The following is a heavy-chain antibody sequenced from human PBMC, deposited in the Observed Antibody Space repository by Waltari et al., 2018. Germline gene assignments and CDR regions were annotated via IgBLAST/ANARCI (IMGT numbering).Heavy chain of an antibody. CDR2: INAGNGNT. Sequence: QVQLVQSGAEVKKPGASVKVSCKASGYTFTSYAMHWVRQAPGQRLEWMGWINAGNGNTKYSQEFKGRVTITRDTSASTAYMELSSLRSEDMAVYYCARDFTPRIAGVFDPWGQGTLVTVSS. CDR3: ARDFTPRIAGVFDP. CDR1: GYTFTSYA. D-gene: IGHD6-13*01. J-gene: IGHJ5*02. V-gene: IGHV1-3*03.